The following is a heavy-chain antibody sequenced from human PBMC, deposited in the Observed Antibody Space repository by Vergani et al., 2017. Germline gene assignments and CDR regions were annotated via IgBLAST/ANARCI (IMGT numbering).Heavy chain of an antibody. D-gene: IGHD3-9*01. J-gene: IGHJ6*02. Sequence: EVQLVESGGRLVQPGGSLRLSCVGSGFIFSNYSMKWVRQAPGKGLEWLSYSGGSGTTKYYAKSVRGRFLISRDNDKNSLFLEMNNLRDDDTALYYCARFFDTAEGNYGMDVWVQGTTVTVSS. CDR1: GFIFSNYS. CDR3: ARFFDTAEGNYGMDV. V-gene: IGHV3-48*02. CDR2: SGGSGTTK.